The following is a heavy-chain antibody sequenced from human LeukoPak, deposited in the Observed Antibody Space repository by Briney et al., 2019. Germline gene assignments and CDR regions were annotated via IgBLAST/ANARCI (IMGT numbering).Heavy chain of an antibody. V-gene: IGHV1-69*05. D-gene: IGHD3-22*01. CDR1: GGTFSSYA. CDR3: ASSHVEYDSSGYYLDH. CDR2: IIPIFGTA. Sequence: GSSVKVSCKASGGTFSSYAISWVRQAPGQGLEWMGGIIPIFGTANYAQKFQGRVTITTDESTSTAYMELSSLRSEDTAVYYCASSHVEYDSSGYYLDHWGQGTLVTVSS. J-gene: IGHJ4*02.